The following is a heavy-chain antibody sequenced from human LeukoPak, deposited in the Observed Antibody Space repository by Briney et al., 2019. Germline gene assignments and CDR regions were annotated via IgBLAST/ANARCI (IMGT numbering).Heavy chain of an antibody. CDR3: VRDGGVSGYDLLDY. J-gene: IGHJ4*02. CDR1: GFTFSHYW. Sequence: GGSLRLSCAASGFTFSHYWMTWVRQAPGKGLEWVTQINQDGSEEYYMDSVKARFTISRDNAKNSVFLQMNSLRAEDTAVYYCVRDGGVSGYDLLDYWGQGTLVTVSS. D-gene: IGHD5-12*01. V-gene: IGHV3-7*01. CDR2: INQDGSEE.